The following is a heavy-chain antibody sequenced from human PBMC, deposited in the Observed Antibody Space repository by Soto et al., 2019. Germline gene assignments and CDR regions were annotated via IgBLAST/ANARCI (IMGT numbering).Heavy chain of an antibody. J-gene: IGHJ3*02. V-gene: IGHV4-34*01. Sequence: SETLSLTCTVSGGSISSYYWSWIRQPPGKGLEWIGEINHSGSTNYNPSLKSRVTISVDTSKNQFSLKLSSVTAADTAVYYCARGNSGYAGLIWGQGTMVTVSS. CDR1: GGSISSYY. D-gene: IGHD5-12*01. CDR3: ARGNSGYAGLI. CDR2: INHSGST.